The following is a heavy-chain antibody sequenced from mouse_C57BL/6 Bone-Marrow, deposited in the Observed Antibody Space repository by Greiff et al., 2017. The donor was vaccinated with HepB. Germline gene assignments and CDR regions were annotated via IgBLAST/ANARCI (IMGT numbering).Heavy chain of an antibody. Sequence: EVKLVESGPGLAKPSQTLSLTCSVTGYSITSDYWNWIRKFPGNKLEYMGYISYSGSTYYNPSLKIRISIIRDTSKTQYYLQLNSVTTEDTATYYCARYDYDEGWYFDVWGTGTTVTVSS. D-gene: IGHD2-4*01. V-gene: IGHV3-8*01. CDR2: ISYSGST. J-gene: IGHJ1*03. CDR3: ARYDYDEGWYFDV. CDR1: GYSITSDY.